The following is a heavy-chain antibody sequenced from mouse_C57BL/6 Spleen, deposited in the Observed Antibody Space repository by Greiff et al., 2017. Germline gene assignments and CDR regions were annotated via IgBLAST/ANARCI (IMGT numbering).Heavy chain of an antibody. Sequence: QVQLKESGPGLVAPSQSLSITCTVSGFSLTSYAISWVRQPPGKGLEWLGVIWPGGGTNYNSALKSRLSISKDNSKSQVFLKMNSLQTDDTARYYCARNYGNYYAMDYWGQGTSVTVSS. V-gene: IGHV2-9-1*01. CDR3: ARNYGNYYAMDY. CDR1: GFSLTSYA. D-gene: IGHD2-1*01. J-gene: IGHJ4*01. CDR2: IWPGGGT.